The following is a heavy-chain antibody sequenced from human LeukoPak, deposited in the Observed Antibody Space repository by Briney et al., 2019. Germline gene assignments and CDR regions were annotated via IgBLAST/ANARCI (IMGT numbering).Heavy chain of an antibody. CDR2: ISWNSGSI. V-gene: IGHV3-9*01. CDR3: ARSGVGYCTNGVCFVDY. D-gene: IGHD2-8*01. J-gene: IGHJ4*02. CDR1: GFTFDDYA. Sequence: GRSLRLSCAASGFTFDDYAMHWVRQAPGKGLEWVSGISWNSGSIGYADSVKGRFTISRDNAKNSLYLQMNSLRAEDTALYYCARSGVGYCTNGVCFVDYWGQGTLVTVSS.